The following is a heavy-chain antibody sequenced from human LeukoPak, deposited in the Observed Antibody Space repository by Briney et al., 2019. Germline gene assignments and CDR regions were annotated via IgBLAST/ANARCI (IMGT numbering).Heavy chain of an antibody. Sequence: GGSLRLSCAASGFTFSNYNMNWVRQAPGKGLEWVSSISSSSSYIYYADSLKGRFTISRDSAKNSLYLQMNSLRAEDTAAYYCARDCYGDYCNWGQGTLVTVSS. CDR2: ISSSSSYI. CDR1: GFTFSNYN. J-gene: IGHJ4*02. CDR3: ARDCYGDYCN. V-gene: IGHV3-21*06. D-gene: IGHD4-17*01.